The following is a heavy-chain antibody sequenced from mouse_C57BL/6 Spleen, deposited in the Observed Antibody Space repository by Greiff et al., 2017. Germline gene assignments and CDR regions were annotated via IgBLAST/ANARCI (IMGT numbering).Heavy chain of an antibody. CDR1: GYTFTSYW. CDR2: INPSDGGT. J-gene: IGHJ1*03. V-gene: IGHV1-53*01. D-gene: IGHD1-1*01. Sequence: VQLQQPGTELVKPGASVKLSCKASGYTFTSYWMHWVKQRPGQGLEWIGNINPSDGGTNYNEKFKSKATLTVDKSSSTAYMQLSSLTSEDSAVYYCARPAVVAPWYFDVWGTGTTVTVSS. CDR3: ARPAVVAPWYFDV.